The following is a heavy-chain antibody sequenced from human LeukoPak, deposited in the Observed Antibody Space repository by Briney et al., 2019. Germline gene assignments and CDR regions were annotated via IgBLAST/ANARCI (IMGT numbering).Heavy chain of an antibody. D-gene: IGHD2-8*01. CDR1: GYTFTSYG. CDR3: AREYCTNGVCYENYFGY. V-gene: IGHV1-18*01. Sequence: ASVKVSCKASGYTFTSYGISWVRQAPGQGLEWMGWISAYNGNTNYAKKLQGRVTMTTDTSTSTAYMELRSLRSDDTAVYYCAREYCTNGVCYENYFGYWGRGTLVTVSS. J-gene: IGHJ4*02. CDR2: ISAYNGNT.